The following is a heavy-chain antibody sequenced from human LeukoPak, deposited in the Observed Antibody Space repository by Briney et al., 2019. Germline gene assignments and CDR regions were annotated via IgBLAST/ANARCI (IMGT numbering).Heavy chain of an antibody. V-gene: IGHV4-59*01. J-gene: IGHJ4*02. CDR3: ARGAYYFDY. Sequence: SETLSLTCTVSGVSISSYYWSWIRQPPGKGLEWIGYIYYSGSTNYNPSLKSRVTISVDTSKNQFSLKLSSVTAADTAVYYCARGAYYFDYWGQGTLVTVSS. CDR1: GVSISSYY. CDR2: IYYSGST.